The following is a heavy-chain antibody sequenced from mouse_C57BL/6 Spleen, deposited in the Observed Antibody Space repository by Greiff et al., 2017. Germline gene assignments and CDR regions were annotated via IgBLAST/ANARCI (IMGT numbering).Heavy chain of an antibody. Sequence: VQLQQPGAELVRPGTSVRLSCKASGYTFTSYWMHWVKQRPGQGLEWIGVIDPSDSYTNYNQKFKGKATLTVDTSSSTAYMQLSSLTSEDSAVYYCATSTYYGSSYPYWGQGTLVTVSA. D-gene: IGHD1-1*01. J-gene: IGHJ3*01. CDR3: ATSTYYGSSYPY. CDR2: IDPSDSYT. CDR1: GYTFTSYW. V-gene: IGHV1-59*01.